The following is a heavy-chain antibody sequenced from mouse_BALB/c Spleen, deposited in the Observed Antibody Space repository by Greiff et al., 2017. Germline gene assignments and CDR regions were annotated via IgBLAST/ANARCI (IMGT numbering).Heavy chain of an antibody. CDR3: ERDYDYDGY. Sequence: EVQGVESGGGLVKPGGSLKLSCAASGFTFSSYAMSWVRQTPEKRLEWVASISSGGSTYYPDSVKGRFTISRDNARNSLYLQMSSLRSEVTAMYYCERDYDYDGYWGQGTTLTVSS. D-gene: IGHD2-4*01. J-gene: IGHJ2*01. V-gene: IGHV5-6-5*01. CDR1: GFTFSSYA. CDR2: ISSGGST.